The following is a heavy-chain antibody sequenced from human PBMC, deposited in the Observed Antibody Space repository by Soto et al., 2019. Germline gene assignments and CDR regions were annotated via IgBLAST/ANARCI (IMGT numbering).Heavy chain of an antibody. J-gene: IGHJ3*01. D-gene: IGHD3-3*01. CDR2: IYYSGKT. CDR1: GASIISMNAY. CDR3: ARRGVVNAFDV. Sequence: SDTLSLTSRVSGASIISMNAYWGWIRQPPGKGLEWLGNIYYSGKTYNSPSLRSRVTISVDTSQNQFSLKLRSVTAADTALYYCARRGVVNAFDVWGQGTMVT. V-gene: IGHV4-39*01.